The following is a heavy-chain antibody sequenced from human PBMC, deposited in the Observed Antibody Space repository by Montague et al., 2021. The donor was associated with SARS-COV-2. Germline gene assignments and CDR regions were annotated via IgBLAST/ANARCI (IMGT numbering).Heavy chain of an antibody. Sequence: SETLSLTCAVSGGSFSGYYWCWIRHPPGPGLDLIGEINHSGSTNYNPSLNSRVTITVDTSKNQFSLTLSSVTAADTAVYYCARGSRQWLVRPRHYYYFDYWGQGTLVTVSS. V-gene: IGHV4-34*01. CDR1: GGSFSGYY. D-gene: IGHD6-19*01. CDR2: INHSGST. CDR3: ARGSRQWLVRPRHYYYFDY. J-gene: IGHJ4*03.